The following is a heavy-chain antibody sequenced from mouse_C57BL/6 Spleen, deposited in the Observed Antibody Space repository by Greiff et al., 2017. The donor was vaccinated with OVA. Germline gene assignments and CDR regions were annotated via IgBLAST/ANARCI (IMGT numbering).Heavy chain of an antibody. V-gene: IGHV1-69*01. CDR2: IDPSDSYT. J-gene: IGHJ2*01. Sequence: QVQLKESGAELVMPGASVKLSCKASGYTFTSYWMHWVKQRPGQGLEWIGEIDPSDSYTNYNQKFKGKSTLTVDKSSSTAYMQLSSLTSEDSAVYYCARWTVVAPYYFDYWGQGTTLTVSS. CDR1: GYTFTSYW. D-gene: IGHD1-1*01. CDR3: ARWTVVAPYYFDY.